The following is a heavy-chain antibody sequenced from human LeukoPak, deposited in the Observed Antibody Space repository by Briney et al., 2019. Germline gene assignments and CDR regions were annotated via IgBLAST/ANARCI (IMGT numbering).Heavy chain of an antibody. D-gene: IGHD6-19*01. V-gene: IGHV4-4*07. J-gene: IGHJ4*02. CDR3: ARDGQWLLPASYFDY. Sequence: SETLSLTCTVSGGSISSYYWRRIRQPAGKGLEWIGRIYTSGSTNYNPSLKSRVTMSVDTSKNQFSLKLSSVTAADTAVYYCARDGQWLLPASYFDYWGQGTLVTVSS. CDR1: GGSISSYY. CDR2: IYTSGST.